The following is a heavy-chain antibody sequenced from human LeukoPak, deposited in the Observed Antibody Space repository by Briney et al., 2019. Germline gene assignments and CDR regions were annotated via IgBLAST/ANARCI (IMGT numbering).Heavy chain of an antibody. V-gene: IGHV1-18*01. CDR1: GYTFTSYG. CDR3: AREEVRRAVAGYFDN. J-gene: IGHJ4*02. D-gene: IGHD6-19*01. CDR2: ISGYNGNT. Sequence: ASVKVSCKASGYTFTSYGISWVRQAPGQGLEWMGWISGYNGNTNYAQKLRGRVTMTTDTSTSTVYMELRSLRSDDTAVYYCAREEVRRAVAGYFDNWGQGTLVTVSS.